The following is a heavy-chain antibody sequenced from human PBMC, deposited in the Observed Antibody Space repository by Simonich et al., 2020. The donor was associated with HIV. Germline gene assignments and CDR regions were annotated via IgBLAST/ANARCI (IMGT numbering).Heavy chain of an antibody. CDR1: GFTFSSYT. J-gene: IGHJ4*02. CDR2: ISSIRSYI. V-gene: IGHV3-21*01. Sequence: EVQLVESGGGLVKPGGSLRLSCAASGFTFSSYTMTWVRQGPGKGLEGGPSISSIRSYINYADSVRGRFTISRDNAKNSLYLQMNSLRAEDTAVYYCARDHTTVTCFDYWGQGTLVTVSS. D-gene: IGHD4-17*01. CDR3: ARDHTTVTCFDY.